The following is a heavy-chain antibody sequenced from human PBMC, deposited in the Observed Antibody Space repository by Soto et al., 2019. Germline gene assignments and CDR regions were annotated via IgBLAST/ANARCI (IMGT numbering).Heavy chain of an antibody. V-gene: IGHV4-34*01. Sequence: QVQLQQWGAGLLKPSETLSLTCAVYGGSFSGYYWSWIRQPPGKGLEWIGEINHSGSTNYNPSLKIRVTISVDTSKNQFSLKLSSVTVADTAVFYCARNSLERPISVRSGPLYWFDPCGQGTLVTVSS. D-gene: IGHD1-1*01. CDR2: INHSGST. CDR3: ARNSLERPISVRSGPLYWFDP. CDR1: GGSFSGYY. J-gene: IGHJ5*02.